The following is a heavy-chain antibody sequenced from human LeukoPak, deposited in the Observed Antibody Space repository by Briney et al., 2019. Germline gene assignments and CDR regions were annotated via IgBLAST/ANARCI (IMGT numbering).Heavy chain of an antibody. D-gene: IGHD3-10*01. CDR3: ARALSISGRGAFDI. CDR1: GGSISSYY. J-gene: IGHJ3*02. Sequence: SETLSLTLTVPGGSISSYYWSWIRQPPGKGPEWIGYFYYNGSTNYNPSLKSRVTISVDTSKNQLSLKLSSVTAADTAVYYCARALSISGRGAFDIWGQGTMVTVSS. CDR2: FYYNGST. V-gene: IGHV4-59*01.